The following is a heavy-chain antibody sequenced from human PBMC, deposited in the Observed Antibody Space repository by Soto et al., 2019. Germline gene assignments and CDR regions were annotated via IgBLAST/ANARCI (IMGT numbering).Heavy chain of an antibody. Sequence: QVQLVQSGAEVKKPGSSVKVSCKASGGTFSSYAISWVRQAPGQGLEWMGGIIPIFGTANYAQKFQGRVTITADKSTGTAYMELRSLRSEDTAVYYCARLVVPYYYDSSGHSAYDYWGQGTLVTVSS. CDR1: GGTFSSYA. CDR2: IIPIFGTA. V-gene: IGHV1-69*06. CDR3: ARLVVPYYYDSSGHSAYDY. D-gene: IGHD3-22*01. J-gene: IGHJ4*02.